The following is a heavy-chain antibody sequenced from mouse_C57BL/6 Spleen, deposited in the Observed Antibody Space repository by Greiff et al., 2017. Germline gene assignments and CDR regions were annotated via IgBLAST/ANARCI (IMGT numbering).Heavy chain of an antibody. CDR3: ARYGSRFDY. CDR2: ISDGGSYT. Sequence: EVQVVESGGGLVKPGGSLKLSCAASGFTFSSYAMSWVRQTPEKRLEWVATISDGGSYTYYPDNVKGRFTISRDNAKNNLYLQMSHLKSEDTAMYYCARYGSRFDYWGQGTTLTVSS. V-gene: IGHV5-4*01. CDR1: GFTFSSYA. J-gene: IGHJ2*01. D-gene: IGHD1-1*01.